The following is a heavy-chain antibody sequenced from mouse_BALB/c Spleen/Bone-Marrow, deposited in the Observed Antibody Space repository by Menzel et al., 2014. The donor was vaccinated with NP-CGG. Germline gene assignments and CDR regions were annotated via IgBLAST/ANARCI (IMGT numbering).Heavy chain of an antibody. J-gene: IGHJ2*01. CDR3: ARRYYCITFDH. V-gene: IGHV1-4*01. Sequence: QVQLQQSGAELARPGASVKMSCKASGYTFTNYTMHWVKQRPGQGLEWIGYINPSSGYTNYNQKFKDKAILTADKSSSTAYMQLSSLTSENSAVYYCARRYYCITFDHWGQGTPLTVSS. CDR2: INPSSGYT. D-gene: IGHD1-1*01. CDR1: GYTFTNYT.